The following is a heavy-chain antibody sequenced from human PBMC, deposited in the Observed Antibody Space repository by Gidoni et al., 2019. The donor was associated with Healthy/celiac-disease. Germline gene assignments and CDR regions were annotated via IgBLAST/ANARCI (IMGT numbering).Heavy chain of an antibody. V-gene: IGHV4-39*01. CDR1: GGSIRSSSYY. D-gene: IGHD3-10*01. CDR3: ASITMVRGGWRSIPDYFDY. J-gene: IGHJ4*02. Sequence: QLQLQESGPGLVKPSETLSLTCTVSGGSIRSSSYYWGWIRQPPGKGLEWIGSIYYSGSTYYNPSLKSRVTISVDTSKNQFSLKLSSVTAADTAVYYCASITMVRGGWRSIPDYFDYWGQGTLVTVSS. CDR2: IYYSGST.